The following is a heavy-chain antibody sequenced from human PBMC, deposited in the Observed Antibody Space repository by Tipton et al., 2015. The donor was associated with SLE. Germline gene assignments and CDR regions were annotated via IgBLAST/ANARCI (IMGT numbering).Heavy chain of an antibody. CDR2: IYHSGST. D-gene: IGHD6-13*01. Sequence: LRLSCAVSGYSISRCYYWGWLRQPPGKGLEWIGSIYHSGSTYYNPSLKSRVTISVDTSKDQFSLKLSSVTAADTAVYYCAREGAHSSWYYPPFGPWGQGTLVTVSS. J-gene: IGHJ5*02. V-gene: IGHV4-38-2*02. CDR1: GYSISRCYY. CDR3: AREGAHSSWYYPPFGP.